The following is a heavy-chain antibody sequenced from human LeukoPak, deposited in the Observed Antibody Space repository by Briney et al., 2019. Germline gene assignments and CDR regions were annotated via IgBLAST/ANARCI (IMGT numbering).Heavy chain of an antibody. V-gene: IGHV3-66*02. CDR1: GFTVSSNY. J-gene: IGHJ3*02. Sequence: GGSLRLSCAASGFTVSSNYMSWVRQAPGKGLEWVSVIYSGGSTYYADSVKGRFTISRDNSKNTLYLQMNSLRAEDTAVYYCARGYYDTPGAFDIWGQGTMVTVSS. D-gene: IGHD3-22*01. CDR3: ARGYYDTPGAFDI. CDR2: IYSGGST.